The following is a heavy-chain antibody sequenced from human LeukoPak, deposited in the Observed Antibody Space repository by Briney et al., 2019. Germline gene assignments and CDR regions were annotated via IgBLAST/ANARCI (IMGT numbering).Heavy chain of an antibody. CDR3: GVVY. J-gene: IGHJ4*02. CDR1: GFAFSTYW. CDR2: IKEDGSEK. V-gene: IGHV3-7*01. Sequence: PGGSLRLSCTASGFAFSTYWMSWVRQAPGKGLEWVAKIKEDGSEKYYVDSVKGRFTISRDNAKNSLYLQMNSLRAEDTAVYYCGVVYWGQGTLVTVSS.